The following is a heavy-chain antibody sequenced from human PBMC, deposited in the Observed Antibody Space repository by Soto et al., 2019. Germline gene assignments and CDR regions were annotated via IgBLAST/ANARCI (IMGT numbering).Heavy chain of an antibody. V-gene: IGHV4-34*01. Sequence: QVQLQQWGAGLLKPSETLSLTCAVYGGSFSGYYWSWIRQPPGKGLEWIGEINHSGSTNYNPSLKSRVTISVDTSKNQFSLKLSSVTAADTAVYYCARGRGIRYRSSTSCSSMGFDYWGQGTLVTVSS. CDR2: INHSGST. CDR3: ARGRGIRYRSSTSCSSMGFDY. J-gene: IGHJ4*02. CDR1: GGSFSGYY. D-gene: IGHD2-2*01.